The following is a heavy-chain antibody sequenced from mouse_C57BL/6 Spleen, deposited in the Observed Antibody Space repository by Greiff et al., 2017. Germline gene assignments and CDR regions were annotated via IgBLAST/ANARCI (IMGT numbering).Heavy chain of an antibody. CDR2: IYPGDGDT. CDR3: ARSPGTSAGFAY. J-gene: IGHJ3*01. Sequence: QVQLQQSGPELVKPGASVKISCKASGYAFSSSWMNWVKQRPGKGLEWIGRIYPGDGDTNYNGKFKGKATLTADKSSSTAYMQLSSLTSEDSAVYFCARSPGTSAGFAYWGQGTLVTVSA. V-gene: IGHV1-82*01. D-gene: IGHD3-3*01. CDR1: GYAFSSSW.